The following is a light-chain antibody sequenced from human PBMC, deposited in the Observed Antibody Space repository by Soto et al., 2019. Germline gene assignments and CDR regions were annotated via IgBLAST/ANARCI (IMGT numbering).Light chain of an antibody. V-gene: IGKV1-5*03. CDR3: QQYNDYWT. CDR2: KAS. Sequence: IQMTQSPTSLSASVGYRFTISCRASQTISSWLAWYQQKPGRAPKLLIYKASTLESGVPLRFSGSGSGTEFTLTISSLKPDDFATYYCQQYNDYWTFGQGTKVDIK. J-gene: IGKJ1*01. CDR1: QTISSW.